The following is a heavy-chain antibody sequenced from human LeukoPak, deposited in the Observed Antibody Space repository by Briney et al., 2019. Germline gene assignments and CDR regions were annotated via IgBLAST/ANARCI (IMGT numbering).Heavy chain of an antibody. CDR3: ARDAADSSGYYYFDY. CDR2: ISAYNGNT. D-gene: IGHD3-22*01. J-gene: IGHJ4*02. CDR1: GYTFTSYG. Sequence: ASVTVSCKASGYTFTSYGISWVRQAPGQGLEWMGWISAYNGNTNYAQKLQGRVTMTTDTSTSTAYMELRSLRSDDTAVYYCARDAADSSGYYYFDYWGQGTLVTVSS. V-gene: IGHV1-18*01.